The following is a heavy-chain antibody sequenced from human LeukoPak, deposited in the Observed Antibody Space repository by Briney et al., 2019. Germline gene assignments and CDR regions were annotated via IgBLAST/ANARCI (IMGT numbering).Heavy chain of an antibody. J-gene: IGHJ4*02. V-gene: IGHV3-30*02. Sequence: GGSLRLSCVGSGFIFSNYGIHRVRQAPGKGLEWVAFIRYGGNIEYYADSVKGRFTISRDNSKNSLYLQMNSLRAEDTAVYYCAKAPVVKAAAGNPFDYWGQGTLVTVSS. CDR1: GFIFSNYG. CDR2: IRYGGNIE. CDR3: AKAPVVKAAAGNPFDY. D-gene: IGHD6-13*01.